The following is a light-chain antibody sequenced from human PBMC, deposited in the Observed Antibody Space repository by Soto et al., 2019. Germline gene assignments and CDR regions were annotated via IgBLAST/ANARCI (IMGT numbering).Light chain of an antibody. CDR1: QSVSSSY. V-gene: IGKV3-20*01. Sequence: EIVFTQSPGTLPLSPGERATLSCRASQSVSSSYLAWYQQKPGQAPRLLIYGASSRATGIPDRFGGSGSGTDFTLSISRLEAEDFAVYYCQLYGSSPPLTFGGVTKVEIK. CDR3: QLYGSSPPLT. CDR2: GAS. J-gene: IGKJ4*01.